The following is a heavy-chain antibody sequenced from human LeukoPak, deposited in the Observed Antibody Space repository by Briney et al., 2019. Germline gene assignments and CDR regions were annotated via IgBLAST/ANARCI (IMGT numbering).Heavy chain of an antibody. CDR3: ARILEGYHYYMDV. V-gene: IGHV3-11*04. CDR2: IGTGATIT. D-gene: IGHD6-13*01. CDR1: GVTFSDYY. J-gene: IGHJ6*03. Sequence: GGSLGLSCAASGVTFSDYYMSWIRQAPGKGLQWVSYIGTGATITYYADSVKGRFTISRDNAKNSLYLQMNSLRVEDTAVYYCARILEGYHYYMDVWGKGTTVTVSS.